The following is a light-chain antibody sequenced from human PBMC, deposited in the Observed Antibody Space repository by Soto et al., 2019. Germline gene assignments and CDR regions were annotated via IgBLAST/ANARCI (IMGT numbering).Light chain of an antibody. CDR3: QQFYDWPWT. CDR1: QSVTNN. V-gene: IGKV3-15*01. Sequence: EIVMTQSPATLSVSPGERATLSCRASQSVTNNLAWYQRKPGQAPRLLLYDASTRATGIPARFSGSGSGAEFTLTISSLQSEDFAIYYCQQFYDWPWTFGQGTKVDIK. CDR2: DAS. J-gene: IGKJ1*01.